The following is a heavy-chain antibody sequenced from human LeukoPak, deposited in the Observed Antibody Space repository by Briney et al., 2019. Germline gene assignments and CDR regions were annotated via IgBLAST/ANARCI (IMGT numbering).Heavy chain of an antibody. CDR3: ASRGRELLDYFDY. D-gene: IGHD3-10*01. CDR1: GFTFSSYN. V-gene: IGHV3-48*01. J-gene: IGHJ4*02. CDR2: ISSSSNTI. Sequence: GGSLRLSCAASGFTFSSYNMNWVRQAPGKGLEWVSYISSSSNTIYYADSVKGRFTISRDNAKNSLYLQMNSLRAEDTAVYYCASRGRELLDYFDYWGQGTLVTVSS.